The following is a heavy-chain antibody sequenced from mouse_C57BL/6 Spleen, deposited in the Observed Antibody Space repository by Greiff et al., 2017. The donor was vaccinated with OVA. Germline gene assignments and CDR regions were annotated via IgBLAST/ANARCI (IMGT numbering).Heavy chain of an antibody. D-gene: IGHD4-1*01. CDR2: INYDGSST. CDR1: GFTFSDYY. J-gene: IGHJ1*03. Sequence: EVQRVESEGGLVQPGSSLKLSCTASGFTFSDYYMAWVRQVPEKGLEWVANINYDGSSTYYLDSLKSRFIISRDKAKNILDLQMSSLKSEDTATYYCARSSNWDRYFDVWGTGTTVTVSS. CDR3: ARSSNWDRYFDV. V-gene: IGHV5-16*01.